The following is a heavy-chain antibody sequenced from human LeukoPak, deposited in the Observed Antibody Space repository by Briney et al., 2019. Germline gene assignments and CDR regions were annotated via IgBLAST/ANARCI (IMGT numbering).Heavy chain of an antibody. J-gene: IGHJ4*02. CDR3: ARAPPMYCSGGSCYSGGVDY. D-gene: IGHD2-15*01. Sequence: PSETLSLTCTVSGGSVSSGSYYWSWIRQPPGKGLEWIGYIYYSGSTNYNPSLKSRVTISVDTSKNQFSLKLSSVTAADTAVYYSARAPPMYCSGGSCYSGGVDYWGQGTLVTVSS. V-gene: IGHV4-61*01. CDR2: IYYSGST. CDR1: GGSVSSGSYY.